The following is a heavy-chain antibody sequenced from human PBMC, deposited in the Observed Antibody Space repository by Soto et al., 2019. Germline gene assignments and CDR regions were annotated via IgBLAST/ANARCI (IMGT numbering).Heavy chain of an antibody. J-gene: IGHJ4*02. CDR2: IFYSGST. Sequence: QVQLQESGPGLVRPSETLSLTCTVSGGSISPYYWSWVRQPPGKGLEWIAFIFYSGSTNYNPSLKSRVPISVDTSKNQFSLKLTSVTTADTAVYYCARHSSQNFDWLEYWGQGTLVTVSS. V-gene: IGHV4-59*08. CDR1: GGSISPYY. CDR3: ARHSSQNFDWLEY. D-gene: IGHD3-9*01.